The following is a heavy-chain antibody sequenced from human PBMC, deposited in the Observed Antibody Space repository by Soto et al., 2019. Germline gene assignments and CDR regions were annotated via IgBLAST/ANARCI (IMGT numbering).Heavy chain of an antibody. Sequence: SETLSLTCTVSGGSISSYYWSWIRQPPGKGLEWIGYIYYSGSTNYNPSLKSRVTILVDTSKNQFSLKLSSVTAADTAVYYCARRYGGGFDYWGQGTLVTVSS. CDR2: IYYSGST. CDR1: GGSISSYY. V-gene: IGHV4-59*08. D-gene: IGHD2-15*01. J-gene: IGHJ4*02. CDR3: ARRYGGGFDY.